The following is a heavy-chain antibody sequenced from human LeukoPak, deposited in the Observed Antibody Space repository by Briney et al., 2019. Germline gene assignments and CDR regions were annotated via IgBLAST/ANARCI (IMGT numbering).Heavy chain of an antibody. CDR1: GFTFSSYG. D-gene: IGHD3-22*01. Sequence: PGRSLRLSCAASGFTFSSYGMPRVRQAPGKGLEWVAVISYDGSNKYYADSVKGRFTISRDNSKNTLYLQMNSLRAEDTAVYYCAKVNFKYDSSGSALDYWGQGTLVTVSS. CDR2: ISYDGSNK. CDR3: AKVNFKYDSSGSALDY. J-gene: IGHJ4*02. V-gene: IGHV3-30*18.